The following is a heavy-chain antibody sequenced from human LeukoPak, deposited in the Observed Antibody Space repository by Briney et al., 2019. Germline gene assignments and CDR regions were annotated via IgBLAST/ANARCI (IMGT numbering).Heavy chain of an antibody. V-gene: IGHV5-51*01. CDR2: VYPGDSDT. D-gene: IGHD4-23*01. J-gene: IGHJ3*02. CDR1: GYTFTNYW. CDR3: ARQLDYGGFEAFGI. Sequence: GESLQISCQGSGYTFTNYWIHWVRQMPGKGLEWMGDVYPGDSDTRYSPSFQGQVTISADKSITTTYLQWNSLKASGTAIYYCARQLDYGGFEAFGIWGQGTMVTVSS.